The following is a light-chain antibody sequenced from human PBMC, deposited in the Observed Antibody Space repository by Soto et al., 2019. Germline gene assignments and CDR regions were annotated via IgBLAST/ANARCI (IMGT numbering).Light chain of an antibody. J-gene: IGLJ1*01. CDR1: SSDVGGYNY. CDR3: TSYAGGNNV. CDR2: EVN. V-gene: IGLV2-8*01. Sequence: QSALTQAPSASGSPGQSVTISCTGTSSDVGGYNYVSWYQQNPGKVPKLMIYEVNKRPSGVPDRFSGSKSGNTASLTVSGLQAEDEADYYCTSYAGGNNVFGTGTKLTVL.